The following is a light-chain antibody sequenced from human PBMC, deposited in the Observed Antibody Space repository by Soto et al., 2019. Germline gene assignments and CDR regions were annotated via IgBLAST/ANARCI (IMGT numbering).Light chain of an antibody. CDR3: CSYAGRTTWV. J-gene: IGLJ3*02. CDR1: SSDVGNSNF. Sequence: QSVLTQPASVSGSPGQSITISCTGTSSDVGNSNFVSWYQHHPGKAPKPMIYEGTKLSSGVSNRFSGSKSGNTASLTISGLQAEDEADYYCCSYAGRTTWVFGGGTKVTVL. V-gene: IGLV2-23*01. CDR2: EGT.